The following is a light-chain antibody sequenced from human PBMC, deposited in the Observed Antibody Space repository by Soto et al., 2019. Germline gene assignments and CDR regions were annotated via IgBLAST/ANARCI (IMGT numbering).Light chain of an antibody. CDR3: MQGTHCPPWT. V-gene: IGKV2-30*01. J-gene: IGKJ1*01. CDR1: QSLLNSDGNTY. CDR2: KVS. Sequence: DVVMTQSPLSLPVTLGQPASISCRSSQSLLNSDGNTYLNWFQQRPGQSPRRLIYKVSNRYSVVQDRFSGSDSVTDFTLNISSVEAEAVGVYYCMQGTHCPPWTFGRGIKVEIK.